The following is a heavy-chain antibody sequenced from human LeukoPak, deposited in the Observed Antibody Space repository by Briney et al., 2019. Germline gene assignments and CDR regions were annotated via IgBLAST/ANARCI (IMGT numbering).Heavy chain of an antibody. CDR1: GFTFSTYG. V-gene: IGHV3-23*01. CDR2: ISGSGDTP. CDR3: AKAPISNWGSLFEN. Sequence: PGGSLRLSCAASGFTFSTYGMSWVRQVPGKGLEWVSAISGSGDTPYYADSVKGRFTISRDNSRNTINLQINSLRAEDTAIYYCAKAPISNWGSLFENWGQGTQVIVSA. D-gene: IGHD7-27*01. J-gene: IGHJ1*01.